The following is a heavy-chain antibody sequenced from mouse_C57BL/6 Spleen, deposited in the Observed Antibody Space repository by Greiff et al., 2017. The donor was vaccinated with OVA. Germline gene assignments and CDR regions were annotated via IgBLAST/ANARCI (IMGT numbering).Heavy chain of an antibody. Sequence: VQLQQSGAELVRPGTSVKMSCKASGYTFTNYWIGWAKQRPGHGLEWIGDIYPGGGYTNYNEKFKGKATLTADKSSSTAYMQFSSLTSEDSAIYYCARGGYYGSSQYYYAMDYWGQGTSVTVSS. CDR1: GYTFTNYW. D-gene: IGHD1-1*01. CDR3: ARGGYYGSSQYYYAMDY. J-gene: IGHJ4*01. V-gene: IGHV1-63*01. CDR2: IYPGGGYT.